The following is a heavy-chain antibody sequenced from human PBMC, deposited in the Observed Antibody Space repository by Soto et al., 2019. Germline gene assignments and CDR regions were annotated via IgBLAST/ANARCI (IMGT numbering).Heavy chain of an antibody. D-gene: IGHD4-17*01. J-gene: IGHJ4*02. CDR3: AKDIHYERYYFDY. Sequence: GGSLRLSCAASGFTFDDYAMHWVRQAPGKGLEWVSGISWNSGSIGYADSVKGRFTISRDNAKNSLYLQMNSLRAEDTALYYCAKDIHYERYYFDYWGQGTLVTVSS. CDR1: GFTFDDYA. V-gene: IGHV3-9*01. CDR2: ISWNSGSI.